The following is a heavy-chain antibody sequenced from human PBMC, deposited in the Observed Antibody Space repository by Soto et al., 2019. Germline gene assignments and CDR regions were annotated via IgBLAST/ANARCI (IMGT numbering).Heavy chain of an antibody. CDR3: ARVEAVAGLYNYPGLDV. V-gene: IGHV1-69*12. J-gene: IGHJ6*02. D-gene: IGHD6-19*01. Sequence: QVQLVQSGAEVKKPGSSVKVSCKVSGGTFRNYAIDWVRLAPGHGLEWMGGIVPIVGTTYYTQKFQGRATIIADDSTTTAYLEMSSLRSEDTAIYYCARVEAVAGLYNYPGLDVWGQGTAVTVSS. CDR2: IVPIVGTT. CDR1: GGTFRNYA.